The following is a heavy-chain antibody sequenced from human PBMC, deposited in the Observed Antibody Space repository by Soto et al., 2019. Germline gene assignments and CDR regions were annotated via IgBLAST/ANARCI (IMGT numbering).Heavy chain of an antibody. V-gene: IGHV2-5*02. CDR2: IYWDDDK. CDR1: GFSLTTSGVG. CDR3: AHRVLRTVFGLVTTTAIYFDF. Sequence: QITLNESGPTVVRPTETLTLTCRFSGFSLTTSGVGVGWIRQSPGKAPEWLALIYWDDDKRYSASLKSRLTIHKDTSKNQVVLKVSDLDPTDTATYYCAHRVLRTVFGLVTTTAIYFDFWGQGTPVAVSS. J-gene: IGHJ4*02. D-gene: IGHD3-3*01.